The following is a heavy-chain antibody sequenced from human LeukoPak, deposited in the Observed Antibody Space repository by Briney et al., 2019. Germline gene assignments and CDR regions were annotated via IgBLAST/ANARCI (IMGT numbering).Heavy chain of an antibody. CDR2: INHSGST. J-gene: IGHJ4*02. D-gene: IGHD6-19*01. CDR1: GGSFSGYY. Sequence: SETLSLTCAVYGGSFSGYYWSWIRQPPGKGLEWIGEINHSGSTNYNPSLKSRVTISVDTSKNQFSLKLSSVTAADTAVYYCARGWYSSGWFDYWGQGALVTVSS. CDR3: ARGWYSSGWFDY. V-gene: IGHV4-34*01.